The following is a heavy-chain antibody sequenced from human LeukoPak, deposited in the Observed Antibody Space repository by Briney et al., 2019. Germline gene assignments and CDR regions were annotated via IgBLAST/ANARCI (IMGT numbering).Heavy chain of an antibody. CDR1: GFTFSSYT. D-gene: IGHD2-21*02. CDR3: AKVPQDYVEIVVVTAIYFQH. J-gene: IGHJ1*01. CDR2: ISTSGSYL. Sequence: GGSLRLSCAASGFTFSSYTINWVRQAPGKGLEWVSSISTSGSYLYYADSVKGRFTISRDNSKNTLYLQMDSLRAEDTAVYYCAKVPQDYVEIVVVTAIYFQHWGQGTLVTVSS. V-gene: IGHV3-21*04.